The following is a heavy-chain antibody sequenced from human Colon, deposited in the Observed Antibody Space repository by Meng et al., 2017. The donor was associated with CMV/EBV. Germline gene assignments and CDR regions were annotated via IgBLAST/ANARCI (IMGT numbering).Heavy chain of an antibody. Sequence: SETLSLTCTVSGVSVSNGYYYWSWIRQPPGKGLEWIGYISSSGTTNYNPSLKSRVTISVDTSKNLFSLSLISVTAADTALYYCARVRGGLGPGATTNWFDPWGQGTQVTVSS. J-gene: IGHJ5*02. CDR1: GVSVSNGYYY. CDR3: ARVRGGLGPGATTNWFDP. D-gene: IGHD3-16*01. V-gene: IGHV4-61*01. CDR2: ISSSGTT.